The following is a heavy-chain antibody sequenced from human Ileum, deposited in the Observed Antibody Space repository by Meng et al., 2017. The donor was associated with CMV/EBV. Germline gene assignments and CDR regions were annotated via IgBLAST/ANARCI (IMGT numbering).Heavy chain of an antibody. CDR2: INHSGST. CDR1: GGSFSGYY. CDR3: ARVSYYGSGSYYRIGYYGMDV. D-gene: IGHD3-10*01. J-gene: IGHJ6*02. Sequence: SQTLSLTCAVYGGSFSGYYWSWIRQPPGKGLEWIGEINHSGSTNYNPSLKSRVTISVDTSKNQFSLKLSSVTAADTAVYYFARVSYYGSGSYYRIGYYGMDVWGQGTTVTVSS. V-gene: IGHV4-34*01.